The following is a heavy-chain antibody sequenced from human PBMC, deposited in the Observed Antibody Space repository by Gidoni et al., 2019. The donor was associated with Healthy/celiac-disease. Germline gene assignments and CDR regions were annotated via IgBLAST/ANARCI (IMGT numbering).Heavy chain of an antibody. D-gene: IGHD3-9*01. CDR3: ARGGLVTYRYYYYYGMDV. CDR2: INHSGST. CDR1: GGSFSGYY. Sequence: QVQLQQWGAGLLKPSETLSLPCAVYGGSFSGYYWSWIRQPPGKGLEWIGEINHSGSTNYNPSLKSRVTISVDTSKNQFSLKLSSVTAADTAVYYCARGGLVTYRYYYYYGMDVWGQGTTVTVSS. V-gene: IGHV4-34*01. J-gene: IGHJ6*02.